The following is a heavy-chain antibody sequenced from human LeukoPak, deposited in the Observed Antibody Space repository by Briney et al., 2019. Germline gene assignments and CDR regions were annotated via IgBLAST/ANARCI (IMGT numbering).Heavy chain of an antibody. CDR2: ISYDGSNK. D-gene: IGHD3-22*01. CDR1: GFTLSSYA. CDR3: ARDGRDSSGYYSPNY. V-gene: IGHV3-30*01. J-gene: IGHJ4*02. Sequence: GGSLRHSCAASGFTLSSYAMHWVRQAPGKGLEWVAVISYDGSNKYYADSVKGRFTISRDNSKNALYLQMNSLRAEDTAVYYCARDGRDSSGYYSPNYWGQGTLVTVSS.